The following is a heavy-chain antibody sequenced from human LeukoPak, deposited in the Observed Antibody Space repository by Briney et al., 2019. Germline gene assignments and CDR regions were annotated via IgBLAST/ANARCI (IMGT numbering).Heavy chain of an antibody. CDR2: INHSGST. D-gene: IGHD7-27*01. V-gene: IGHV4-34*01. CDR3: ARERMSNWSSRHWFDP. J-gene: IGHJ5*02. Sequence: SETLSLTCAAYGGSFSGYYWSWIRQPPGKGLEWIGEINHSGSTNYNPSLKSRVTISVDTSKNQFSLKLSSVTAADTAVYYCARERMSNWSSRHWFDPWGQGTLVTVSS. CDR1: GGSFSGYY.